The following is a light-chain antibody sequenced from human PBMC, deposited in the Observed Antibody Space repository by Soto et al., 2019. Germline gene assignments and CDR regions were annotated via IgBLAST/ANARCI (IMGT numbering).Light chain of an antibody. J-gene: IGKJ2*01. CDR2: GAS. CDR3: QQYNSWPMYT. CDR1: QSVSSN. V-gene: IGKV3-15*01. Sequence: EIVMTQSPATLSVSPWEIATLSCRASQSVSSNLSWYQQYPGQAPRLLIYGASNRATGIPARFSGSGSGTEFTRSVSSLESEDFAVYYCQQYNSWPMYTFGQGTKLEIK.